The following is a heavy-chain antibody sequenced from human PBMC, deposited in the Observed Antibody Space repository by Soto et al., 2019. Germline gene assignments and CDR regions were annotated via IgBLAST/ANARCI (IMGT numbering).Heavy chain of an antibody. J-gene: IGHJ4*02. CDR2: IYYSGST. CDR1: GGSISSYY. Sequence: SETLSLTCTVSGGSISSYYWSWIRQPPGKGLEWIGYIYYSGSTNYNPSLKSRVTISVDTSKNQFSLKLTSVTAADTAVYYCARGSSSWSTLDYWGQGTLVTVSS. CDR3: ARGSSSWSTLDY. V-gene: IGHV4-59*01. D-gene: IGHD6-13*01.